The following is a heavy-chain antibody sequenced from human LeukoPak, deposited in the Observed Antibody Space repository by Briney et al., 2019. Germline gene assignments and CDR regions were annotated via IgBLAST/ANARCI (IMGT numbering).Heavy chain of an antibody. V-gene: IGHV3-9*01. Sequence: GGSLRLSCAASGFTFDDYAMHWARQAPGKGLEWVSSISWNRGTRRYADSVKGRFTISRDNAKNSLYLQMNGLRAEDTALYYCAKASGGYCSSISCYHFDYWGQGILVTVSS. CDR1: GFTFDDYA. D-gene: IGHD2-2*01. CDR2: ISWNRGTR. J-gene: IGHJ4*02. CDR3: AKASGGYCSSISCYHFDY.